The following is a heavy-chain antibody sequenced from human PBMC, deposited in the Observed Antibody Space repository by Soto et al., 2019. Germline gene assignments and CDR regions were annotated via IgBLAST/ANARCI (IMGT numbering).Heavy chain of an antibody. J-gene: IGHJ4*01. CDR1: GVSLSTSGVR. V-gene: IGHV2-5*02. D-gene: IGHD1-26*01. Sequence: QITLKESGPTLVNPTQTLTLTCTFSGVSLSTSGVRVAWIRQPQGKALQWLALIYWDDDKRYSPSLKSRLTISKEINKRQFDPTKANIYPVDKASCYCEDVGRRQRKDYWGQGTPVTVSS. CDR2: IYWDDDK. CDR3: EDVGRRQRKDY.